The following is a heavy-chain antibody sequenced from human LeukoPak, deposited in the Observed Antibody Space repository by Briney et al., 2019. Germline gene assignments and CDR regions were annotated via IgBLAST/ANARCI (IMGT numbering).Heavy chain of an antibody. CDR2: ISGSGGGT. D-gene: IGHD3-16*01. J-gene: IGHJ4*02. CDR3: AREVLGEYYFDY. Sequence: GGSLRLSCAASGFTFSTYSMHWVRQAPGKGLEWVSAISGSGGGTYYADSMKGRFTISRDNSKNTLYLQMNSLRAEDTAVYYCAREVLGEYYFDYWGQGTLVTVSS. V-gene: IGHV3-23*01. CDR1: GFTFSTYS.